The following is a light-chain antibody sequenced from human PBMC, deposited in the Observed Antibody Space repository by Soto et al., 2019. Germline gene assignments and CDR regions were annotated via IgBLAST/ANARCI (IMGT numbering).Light chain of an antibody. J-gene: IGKJ1*01. V-gene: IGKV3-20*01. CDR3: QQYGSSPWT. CDR1: QSVSSSY. CDR2: GAS. Sequence: EIVLMQSPGTLSLSPGERATLSCRASQSVSSSYLAWYQQKPGQAPRLLIYGASSRATGIPDRFSGSGSGTDFTLTISRLEPEDFAVYYCQQYGSSPWTFGKGTKVDIK.